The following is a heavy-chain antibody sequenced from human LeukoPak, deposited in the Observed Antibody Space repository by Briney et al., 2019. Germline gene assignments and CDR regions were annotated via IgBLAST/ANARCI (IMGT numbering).Heavy chain of an antibody. CDR2: IYTSGRT. V-gene: IGHV4-4*07. CDR3: ARNRGSYLFDY. Sequence: WIGGIYTSGRTNYNPSLKSRVTMSVDTSKNQFSLKLSSVTAADTAVYYCARNRGSYLFDYWGQGTLVTVSS. D-gene: IGHD1-26*01. J-gene: IGHJ4*02.